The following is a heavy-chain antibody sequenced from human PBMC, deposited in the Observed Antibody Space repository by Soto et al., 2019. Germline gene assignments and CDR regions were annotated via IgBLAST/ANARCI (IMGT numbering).Heavy chain of an antibody. CDR1: GGSMAGFF. D-gene: IGHD6-19*01. V-gene: IGHV4-4*07. Sequence: VQLQGSGPGPVEPSETLSLTCPGSGGSMAGFFWTWIPPSAGKGLEWIGHVYNSGNTDYNPSLASRITMAVDTSKREFSLKVKSVTAADTAVYYCARTHWVSGTEYWGQGTLVTVSS. J-gene: IGHJ4*02. CDR3: ARTHWVSGTEY. CDR2: VYNSGNT.